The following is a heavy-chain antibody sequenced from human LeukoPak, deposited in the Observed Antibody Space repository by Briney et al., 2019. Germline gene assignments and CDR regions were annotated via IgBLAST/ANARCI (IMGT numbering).Heavy chain of an antibody. J-gene: IGHJ6*02. CDR3: AKDRMVGGYDSYYGMDV. CDR2: ISYDGSNK. CDR1: GFTFSSYG. D-gene: IGHD5-12*01. Sequence: GGSLRLSCAASGFTFSSYGMHWVRQAPGKGLEWVAVISYDGSNKYYADSVKGRFTISRDNSKNTLYLQMNSLRAEDTAVYYCAKDRMVGGYDSYYGMDVWGQGTTVTVS. V-gene: IGHV3-30*18.